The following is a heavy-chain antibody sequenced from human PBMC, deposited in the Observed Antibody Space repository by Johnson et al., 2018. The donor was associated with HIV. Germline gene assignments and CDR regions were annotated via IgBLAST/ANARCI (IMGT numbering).Heavy chain of an antibody. CDR3: ARATYYYDTTGYLTRPRAFDL. D-gene: IGHD3-22*01. J-gene: IGHJ3*01. CDR1: GLTFSDFA. Sequence: QVQLVESGGGVVQPGKSLRLSCAASGLTFSDFAMHWVRQAPGKGLEWVAVTSYDGINKYYATSVKGRFTISRDNAKNSLYLQMNSLRPEDPALYYCARATYYYDTTGYLTRPRAFDLWGQGTMVTVSS. V-gene: IGHV3-30-3*01. CDR2: TSYDGINK.